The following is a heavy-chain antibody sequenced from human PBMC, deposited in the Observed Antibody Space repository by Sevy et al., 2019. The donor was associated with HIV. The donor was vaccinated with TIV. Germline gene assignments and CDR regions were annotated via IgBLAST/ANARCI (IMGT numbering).Heavy chain of an antibody. CDR2: INPDGSKI. Sequence: GGSLRLSCAASGFTFNRYSMHWVRQAPGKGLEWVANINPDGSKIYYADSVKGRFTISRDSAKNSVFLQMTSLRAEDTAVYYCVRAIQLAASYWGQGMLVTVSS. CDR1: GFTFNRYS. D-gene: IGHD2-15*01. J-gene: IGHJ4*02. V-gene: IGHV3-7*01. CDR3: VRAIQLAASY.